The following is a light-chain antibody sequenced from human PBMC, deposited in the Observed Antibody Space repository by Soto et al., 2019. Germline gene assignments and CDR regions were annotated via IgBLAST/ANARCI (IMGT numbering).Light chain of an antibody. V-gene: IGKV1-33*01. CDR2: DAS. Sequence: DIEMTQSPSSLSASVGDRVTITCQASQDISNYLNWYQQKTGRAPKLLIYDASSLESGVPSRFSGSGSGTHFTFTISSLQPDDIATYYCQQYEDFPLTFGQATQLDIK. CDR1: QDISNY. CDR3: QQYEDFPLT. J-gene: IGKJ5*01.